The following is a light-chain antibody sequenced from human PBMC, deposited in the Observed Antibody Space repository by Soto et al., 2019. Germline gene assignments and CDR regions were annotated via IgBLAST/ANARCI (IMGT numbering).Light chain of an antibody. CDR3: CSSTSLSTVV. Sequence: QSVLTQPASVSGSPGQSITISCTGTSSDVGGYNHVSWYQHSPGKAPKLILFAVSDRPSGVSHRFSGSTSGNTASLTTSGLQAEDEAIYYCCSSTSLSTVVFGGVTEPTVL. V-gene: IGLV2-14*01. J-gene: IGLJ2*01. CDR2: AVS. CDR1: SSDVGGYNH.